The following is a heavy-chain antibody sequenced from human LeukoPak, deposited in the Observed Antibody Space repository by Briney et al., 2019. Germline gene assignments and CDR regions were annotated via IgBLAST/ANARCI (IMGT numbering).Heavy chain of an antibody. CDR2: IKQDGSEK. J-gene: IGHJ4*02. Sequence: GGSLRLSCAASGFTFSRYWMSWVRQAPEKGLEWVANIKQDGSEKNYVDSVKGQFTISRDNAKNSLYLEMNSLRVEDTAVYYCAALHEELDYWGQGTLVTVSS. V-gene: IGHV3-7*03. D-gene: IGHD1-26*01. CDR3: AALHEELDY. CDR1: GFTFSRYW.